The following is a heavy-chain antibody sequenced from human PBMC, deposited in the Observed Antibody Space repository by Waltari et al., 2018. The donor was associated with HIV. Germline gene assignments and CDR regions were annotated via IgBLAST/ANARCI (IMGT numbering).Heavy chain of an antibody. CDR2: IYYNGST. CDR1: GGSISSSTDL. J-gene: IGHJ4*02. V-gene: IGHV4-39*01. CDR3: ARSPRGEQWLAY. D-gene: IGHD6-19*01. Sequence: QLHLQELGPGLVKPSETLSLTCTVSGGSISSSTDLWGWIRQPQGKGLEWIGTIYYNGSTYYNPSLKSRVTMSVDASKNQFALKVRSVTATDTALYYCARSPRGEQWLAYWGQGTLVTVSS.